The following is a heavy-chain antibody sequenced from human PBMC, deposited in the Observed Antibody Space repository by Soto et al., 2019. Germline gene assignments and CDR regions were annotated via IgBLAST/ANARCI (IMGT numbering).Heavy chain of an antibody. CDR3: ARGLGGQLLGGDWFDP. J-gene: IGHJ5*02. CDR2: MNPNSGNT. Sequence: QVQLVQSGAEVQKPGASVKVSCKASGYTFTSYDINWVRQATGQGLEWMGWMNPNSGNTGYAQKFQGRVTMTRNTSISTAYMELGSLRSEDTAVYYCARGLGGQLLGGDWFDPWCQGTLVTVSS. D-gene: IGHD2-2*01. CDR1: GYTFTSYD. V-gene: IGHV1-8*01.